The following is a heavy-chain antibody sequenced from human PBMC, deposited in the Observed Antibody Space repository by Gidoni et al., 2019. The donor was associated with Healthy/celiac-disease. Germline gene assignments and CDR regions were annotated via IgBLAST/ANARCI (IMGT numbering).Heavy chain of an antibody. V-gene: IGHV1-69*04. CDR3: AIGECSSTSCPEVAFDI. Sequence: QVQLVQSGAEVQKPRSSVTVSCRASVATFSSYSICWVRQPPGQGLEWIGRIIPFLGIANYAQKFQGRVTVTAEKSTSTSYRELSSLRSADTAGYDCAIGECSSTSCPEVAFDIWGQGTMVTVSS. D-gene: IGHD2-2*01. CDR1: VATFSSYS. CDR2: IIPFLGIA. J-gene: IGHJ3*02.